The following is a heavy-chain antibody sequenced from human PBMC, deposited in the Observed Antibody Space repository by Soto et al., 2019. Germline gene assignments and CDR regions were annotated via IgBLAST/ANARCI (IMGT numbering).Heavy chain of an antibody. CDR3: ARDNGVGP. J-gene: IGHJ5*02. Sequence: QVQLQESGPGLMKPSQTLSLTCTVSGGSISSGDYYWSWIRQPPGKGLEWIGYIYDSGSTYYNSSLKSRVNITLDTSKNQFSLKLTSVTAADTAVYYCARDNGVGPWGQGTLVIVSS. D-gene: IGHD2-8*01. CDR2: IYDSGST. CDR1: GGSISSGDYY. V-gene: IGHV4-30-4*01.